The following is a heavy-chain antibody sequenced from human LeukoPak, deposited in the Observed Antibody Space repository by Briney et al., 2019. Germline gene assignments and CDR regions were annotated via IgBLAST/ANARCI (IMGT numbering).Heavy chain of an antibody. V-gene: IGHV3-9*01. CDR1: GFTFDDYA. CDR2: IKWNSGSR. CDR3: AKGSQGGDNYYGMDV. D-gene: IGHD3-16*01. J-gene: IGHJ6*02. Sequence: GGSLRLSCAASGFTFDDYAMHWVRQAPGKGLEWVSGIKWNSGSRGYTDSVKGRFTISRDNAKNSLYLQMDSLRVEDTGFYYCAKGSQGGDNYYGMDVWGQGTTVTVSS.